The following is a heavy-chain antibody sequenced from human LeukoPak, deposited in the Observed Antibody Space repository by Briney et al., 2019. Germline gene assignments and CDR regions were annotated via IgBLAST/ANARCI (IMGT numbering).Heavy chain of an antibody. Sequence: SETLSLTCTVSNGSISSYYWNWIRQPPGKGLEWIGYIHYSGSTNYNPSLKSRVTISVETSKNQFSLKLASVTAADTAVYYCARGLGPSAMFDPWGQGTLVTVSS. V-gene: IGHV4-59*01. CDR2: IHYSGST. CDR3: ARGLGPSAMFDP. CDR1: NGSISSYY. D-gene: IGHD6-6*01. J-gene: IGHJ5*02.